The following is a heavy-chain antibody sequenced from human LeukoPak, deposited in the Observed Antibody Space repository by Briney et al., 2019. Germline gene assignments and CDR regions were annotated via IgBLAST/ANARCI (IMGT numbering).Heavy chain of an antibody. CDR2: IKNKFNGHTT. D-gene: IGHD2-8*02. J-gene: IGHJ4*02. Sequence: GGSLRLSCAASEFTVSDPWMNWVRQAPGKGLEWVGRIKNKFNGHTTDYAAPVKGRFTISSDDSKKTLYLQMNSLKADDTAVYFCTTVTVCTGSSCPGAFDHWGQGTLVTVSS. CDR1: EFTVSDPW. V-gene: IGHV3-15*01. CDR3: TTVTVCTGSSCPGAFDH.